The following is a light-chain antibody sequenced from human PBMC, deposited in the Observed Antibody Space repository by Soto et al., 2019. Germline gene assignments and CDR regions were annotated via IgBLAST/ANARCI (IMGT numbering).Light chain of an antibody. CDR3: GSWDDSLNGHV. Sequence: QSVLTQPPSASGTPGQRVTVSCSGSSSNIASNTVNWYQQLPGTAPKLLIYSNDQRPSGVPDRFSASKSGTSASLAISGLQSEDEGYYYCGSWDDSLNGHVFGTGTKVTVL. CDR2: SND. J-gene: IGLJ1*01. V-gene: IGLV1-44*01. CDR1: SSNIASNT.